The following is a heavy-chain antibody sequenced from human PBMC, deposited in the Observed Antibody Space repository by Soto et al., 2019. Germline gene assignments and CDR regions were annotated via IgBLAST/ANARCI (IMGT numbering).Heavy chain of an antibody. CDR2: IIPIFGTA. CDR3: ARDWPTLGYCCSTSCYRWFDP. J-gene: IGHJ5*02. CDR1: GGTFSSYA. Sequence: QVQLVQSGAEVKKPGSSVKVSCKASGGTFSSYAISWVRQAPGQGLEWMGGIIPIFGTANYAQKFQGRVTITADKSTSTAYMELSSLRSEDTAVYYCARDWPTLGYCCSTSCYRWFDPWGQGTLVTVSS. V-gene: IGHV1-69*06. D-gene: IGHD2-2*01.